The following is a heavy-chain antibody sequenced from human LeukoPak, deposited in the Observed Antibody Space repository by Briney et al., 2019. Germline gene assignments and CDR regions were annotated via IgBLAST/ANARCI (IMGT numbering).Heavy chain of an antibody. CDR1: GYTFTSYG. CDR3: ARGRGRYYYGSAIDY. D-gene: IGHD3-10*01. V-gene: IGHV1-18*01. J-gene: IGHJ4*02. Sequence: ASVKVSCKASGYTFTSYGISWVRQAPGQRREWMGWISAYNGNTNYAQKLQGRVTMTTDTSTSTAYMELRSLRSDDTAVYCCARGRGRYYYGSAIDYWGQGTLVTVSS. CDR2: ISAYNGNT.